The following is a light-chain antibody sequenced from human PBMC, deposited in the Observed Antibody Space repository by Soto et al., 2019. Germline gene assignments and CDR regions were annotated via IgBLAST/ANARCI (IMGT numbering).Light chain of an antibody. J-gene: IGKJ2*01. CDR2: AAS. V-gene: IGKV1-39*01. CDR1: QTISSY. CDR3: QQSHSIPYT. Sequence: DIQMTQSPSSLSASVGDRVTITCRASQTISSYLNWYQQKPGKAPKLLIYAASSLQIGVPSRFSGSGSGTDFTLTISSLQPEDFATYYCQQSHSIPYTVGQGPKLEIK.